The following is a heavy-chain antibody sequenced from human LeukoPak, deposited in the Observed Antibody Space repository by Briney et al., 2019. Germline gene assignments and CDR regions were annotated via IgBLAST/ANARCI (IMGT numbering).Heavy chain of an antibody. J-gene: IGHJ6*04. CDR2: IVVASGKT. Sequence: ASVKVSCKASGFTFSNSAVQWERQARGQRLEWIGWIVVASGKTNYAQSFQGRLTVSRDMSTSTAYMEVGSLRSEDTAVYYCAAASVAPGGHFYGMDVWGKGTTVTVSS. V-gene: IGHV1-58*01. D-gene: IGHD2-8*02. CDR3: AAASVAPGGHFYGMDV. CDR1: GFTFSNSA.